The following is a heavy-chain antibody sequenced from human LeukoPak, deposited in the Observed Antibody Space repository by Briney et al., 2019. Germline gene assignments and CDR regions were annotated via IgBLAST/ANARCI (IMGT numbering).Heavy chain of an antibody. D-gene: IGHD3-9*01. Sequence: GGPLRLSCAASGFTFSNYAMSWVRQAPRKGLEWVSAITGSGGGTYYADSVKGRFTISRDNSKNTLYLQMNSLRAEDTAVYYCAKWGDYDVLTGYYDPDYWGQGTLVTVSS. CDR1: GFTFSNYA. CDR2: ITGSGGGT. J-gene: IGHJ4*02. CDR3: AKWGDYDVLTGYYDPDY. V-gene: IGHV3-23*01.